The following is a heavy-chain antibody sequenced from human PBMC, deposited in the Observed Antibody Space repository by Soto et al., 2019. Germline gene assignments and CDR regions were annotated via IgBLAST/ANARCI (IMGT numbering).Heavy chain of an antibody. CDR3: ARTQRGKKRPGIDY. D-gene: IGHD1-1*01. V-gene: IGHV4-39*01. CDR2: IYYSGNT. CDR1: GDSISSSSYY. J-gene: IGHJ4*02. Sequence: SETLSLTCTVSGDSISSSSYYWGWIRQPPGKGLEWIGSIYYSGNTYKKSSLKSRVTMSVDTSKNQFSLKLNSVTAADTAVYYCARTQRGKKRPGIDYWGQGTLVT.